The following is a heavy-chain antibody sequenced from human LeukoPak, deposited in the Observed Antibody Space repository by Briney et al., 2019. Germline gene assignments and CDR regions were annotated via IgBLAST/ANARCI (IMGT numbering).Heavy chain of an antibody. CDR1: GFAFSNYA. D-gene: IGHD2-2*01. Sequence: GGSQLVSCSASGFAFSNYATHWVRQAPGKGLEYVAGINSNGGSTFYADSVKGRFTMSGDNSKNTLYLQMSSLRAEDTAVYYCVKGTSTKYYYYGMDVWRQGPAVTVSS. V-gene: IGHV3-64D*06. CDR2: INSNGGST. CDR3: VKGTSTKYYYYGMDV. J-gene: IGHJ6*01.